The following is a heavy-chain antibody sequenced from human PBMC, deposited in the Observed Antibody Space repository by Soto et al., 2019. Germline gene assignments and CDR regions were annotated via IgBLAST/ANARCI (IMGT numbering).Heavy chain of an antibody. Sequence: AASVKVSCKASGYTFTSYSMHWVRQAPGQRLEWVGWFNIGNGNTEFSQKFQGRVTITRDTSASTDYMELSSLTSEDTAVYYCARDSWGFDYWGQGTLVTSPQ. CDR1: GYTFTSYS. J-gene: IGHJ4*02. CDR3: ARDSWGFDY. D-gene: IGHD7-27*01. CDR2: FNIGNGNT. V-gene: IGHV1-3*04.